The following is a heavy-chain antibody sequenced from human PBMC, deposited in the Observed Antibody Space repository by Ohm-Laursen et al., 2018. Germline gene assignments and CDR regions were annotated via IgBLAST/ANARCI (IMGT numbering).Heavy chain of an antibody. CDR1: AYTFTGYL. Sequence: GASVKVSCKASAYTFTGYLMHWVRQAPGQGLEWMGWINPNSGGTKYSQKFQGRVTMTRDTPINTAYMELSGLRSDDTAVYYCAREGVIATNINQGNDAFDIWGQGAMVTVSS. J-gene: IGHJ3*02. V-gene: IGHV1-2*02. CDR3: AREGVIATNINQGNDAFDI. D-gene: IGHD2-21*01. CDR2: INPNSGGT.